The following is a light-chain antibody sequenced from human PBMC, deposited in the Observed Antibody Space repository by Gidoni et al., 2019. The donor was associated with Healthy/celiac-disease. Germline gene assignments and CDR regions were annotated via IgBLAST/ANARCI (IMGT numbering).Light chain of an antibody. CDR2: GNS. CDR1: SSNIGAGYD. J-gene: IGLJ1*01. Sequence: QSVLTPPPSVSGAPGQRVTISCTGSSSNIGAGYDVHWYQQLPGPAPKLLIYGNSNRPSGVPDRFSGSKSGTSASLAITGLQAEDEADYYCQSYDSSLSAYVFGTGTKVTVL. V-gene: IGLV1-40*01. CDR3: QSYDSSLSAYV.